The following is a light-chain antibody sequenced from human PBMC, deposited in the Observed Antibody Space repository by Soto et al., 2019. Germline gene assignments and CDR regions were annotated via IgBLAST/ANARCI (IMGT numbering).Light chain of an antibody. V-gene: IGLV2-14*01. CDR2: EVS. CDR1: SSDVGGYNY. J-gene: IGLJ2*01. CDR3: SSDTRTTLVV. Sequence: QSALTQPASVSGSPGQSITISCTGSSSDVGGYNYVSWYQQHPGKAPKLMIYEVSNRPSGVSNRFSGSKSGNTASLTISGLQAEDEADYYCSSDTRTTLVVFGGGTQLTVL.